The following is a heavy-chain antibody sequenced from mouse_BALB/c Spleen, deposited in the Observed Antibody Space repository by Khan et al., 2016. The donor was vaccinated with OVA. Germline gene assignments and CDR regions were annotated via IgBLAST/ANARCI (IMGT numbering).Heavy chain of an antibody. Sequence: VQLQESGPGLVAPSQSLSITCTVSGFSLTSYGVHWVRQPPGKGLEWLGEIWAGGGTNYYSALMSRLSTSKDDSKSQVFLKMDSLQADDTAMYYCARLEDIWGQGTTLTVSS. CDR3: ARLEDI. J-gene: IGHJ2*01. V-gene: IGHV2-9*02. D-gene: IGHD1-3*01. CDR1: GFSLTSYG. CDR2: IWAGGGT.